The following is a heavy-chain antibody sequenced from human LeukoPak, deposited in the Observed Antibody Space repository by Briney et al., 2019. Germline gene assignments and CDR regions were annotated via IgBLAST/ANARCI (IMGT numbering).Heavy chain of an antibody. J-gene: IGHJ4*02. V-gene: IGHV5-51*01. Sequence: GEALKISWKGSGYILTSYWIGWVRQLPGKGLEWMGIIYSGDSDTRNSPSFQSQVTTSADKTISTAYQQWSSLKASDTAVYYCAGHWVESYDYGDYGGDYWGQGTLVTVSS. CDR1: GYILTSYW. D-gene: IGHD4-17*01. CDR2: IYSGDSDT. CDR3: AGHWVESYDYGDYGGDY.